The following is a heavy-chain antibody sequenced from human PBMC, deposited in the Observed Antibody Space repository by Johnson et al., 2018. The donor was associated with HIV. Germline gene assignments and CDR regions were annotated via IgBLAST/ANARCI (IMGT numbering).Heavy chain of an antibody. J-gene: IGHJ3*01. CDR3: ARDATPWGGDYVGYAFDL. D-gene: IGHD4-17*01. V-gene: IGHV3-48*03. Sequence: MQLVASGGGVARPGGSLRLSCEASGFSFDEYGMSWVRQVPGKGLEWVSYISSRGNPIYYTDSVKGRFTISRDNTKKSLYLQMNSLTADDTAIYYCARDATPWGGDYVGYAFDLWGQGTNVIVSS. CDR2: ISSRGNPI. CDR1: GFSFDEYG.